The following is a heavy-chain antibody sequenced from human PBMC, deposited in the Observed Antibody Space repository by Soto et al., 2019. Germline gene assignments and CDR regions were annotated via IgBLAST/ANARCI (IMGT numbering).Heavy chain of an antibody. CDR1: GFTFSNAW. J-gene: IGHJ4*02. CDR2: IKSKNDGGTT. V-gene: IGHV3-15*01. D-gene: IGHD6-13*01. CDR3: TTPPYSSSWV. Sequence: GGSLRLSCTASGFTFSNAWMSWVRQAPGKGLEWVGRIKSKNDGGTTDYAAPVKGRFTISRDESKNTLYLQMNSLKTEATAVYYCTTPPYSSSWVWGQGTLVTVSS.